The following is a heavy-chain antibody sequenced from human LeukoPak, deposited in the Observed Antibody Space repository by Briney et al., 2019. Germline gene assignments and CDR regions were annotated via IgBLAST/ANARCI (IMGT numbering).Heavy chain of an antibody. J-gene: IGHJ4*02. Sequence: GGSLRLSCAAPGFIFDNYAIHWVRQAPGKGLEWVSLISGDGGSTFYADSVRGRFTVSRDNTRKSLSLQMSSLRSEDTALYYCARESETSGWYGYWGQGTLVTVSP. V-gene: IGHV3-43*02. CDR3: ARESETSGWYGY. CDR2: ISGDGGST. CDR1: GFIFDNYA. D-gene: IGHD6-19*01.